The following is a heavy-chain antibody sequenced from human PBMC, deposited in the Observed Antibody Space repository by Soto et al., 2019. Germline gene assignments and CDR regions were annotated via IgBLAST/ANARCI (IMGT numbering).Heavy chain of an antibody. CDR2: IYPADSDI. CDR1: GYSFSSNW. V-gene: IGHV5-51*01. J-gene: IGHJ4*02. Sequence: GESLKISCKGSGYSFSSNWIGWVRQMPGKGLEWMGFIYPADSDIRYRPSFQGQVTISADTSISTAYLQWSSLKASDTATYYCARLARTIRGTLTLSPSGYLDYWGQGTLVTVSS. CDR3: ARLARTIRGTLTLSPSGYLDY. D-gene: IGHD1-1*01.